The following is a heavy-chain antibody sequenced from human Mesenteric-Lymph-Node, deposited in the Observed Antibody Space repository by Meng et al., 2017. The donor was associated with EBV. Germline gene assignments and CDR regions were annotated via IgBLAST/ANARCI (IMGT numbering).Heavy chain of an antibody. V-gene: IGHV3-21*06. CDR1: GFTLSSYI. J-gene: IGHJ4*02. CDR2: INRANSNI. Sequence: VRVGGYGVGGVRPGGALKLYSATSGFTLSSYIMGWVRQAPGKGLEWVAFINRANSNINYAASEKGRFTVSRDDAKSSLYLQMTSLGAEDTAVYYCARDGSGWSRDYWGQGTLVTVSS. D-gene: IGHD6-19*01. CDR3: ARDGSGWSRDY.